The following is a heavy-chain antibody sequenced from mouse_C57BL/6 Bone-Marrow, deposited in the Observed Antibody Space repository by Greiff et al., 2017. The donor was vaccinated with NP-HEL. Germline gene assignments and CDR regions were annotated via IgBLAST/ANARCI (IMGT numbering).Heavy chain of an antibody. J-gene: IGHJ3*01. D-gene: IGHD1-1*01. V-gene: IGHV14-3*01. CDR1: GFNIKNTY. CDR2: IDPANGNT. Sequence: VQLQQSVAELVRPGASVKLSCTASGFNIKNTYMHWVKQRPEQGLEWIGRIDPANGNTKYAPKFQGKATITADTSSNTAYLQLSSLTAEYTAIYFCSRYPSCYYGSSWFAYWGQGTLVTVSA. CDR3: SRYPSCYYGSSWFAY.